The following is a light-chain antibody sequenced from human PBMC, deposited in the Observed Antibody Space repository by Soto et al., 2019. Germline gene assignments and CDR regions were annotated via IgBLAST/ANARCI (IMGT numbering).Light chain of an antibody. Sequence: QSVLTQPPSVSAAPGQKVTISCSGSSSNIGKNSVAWYQQLPGTAPKLLIYENNRRPSGIPDRFSGSKSGTSATLGITGLQTGDEADYYCAAWDSSLGAGVFGGGTKLTV. V-gene: IGLV1-51*02. CDR1: SSNIGKNS. CDR3: AAWDSSLGAGV. CDR2: ENN. J-gene: IGLJ2*01.